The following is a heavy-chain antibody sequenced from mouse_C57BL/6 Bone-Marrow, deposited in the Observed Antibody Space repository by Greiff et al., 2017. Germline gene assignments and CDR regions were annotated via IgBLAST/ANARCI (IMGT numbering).Heavy chain of an antibody. CDR3: ARNGSSQYYFVC. V-gene: IGHV1-72*01. Sequence: VQLHQPGAELVKPGASVNLSCKASGYTFTSYWMHWVKQRPGRGLEGIGRMDPNSGGTKYNEKFKSKATLTVDKPSTTAYMQLSSRTSEDSAVYYCARNGSSQYYFVCWGRVTALTVSS. CDR1: GYTFTSYW. J-gene: IGHJ2*01. CDR2: MDPNSGGT. D-gene: IGHD1-1*01.